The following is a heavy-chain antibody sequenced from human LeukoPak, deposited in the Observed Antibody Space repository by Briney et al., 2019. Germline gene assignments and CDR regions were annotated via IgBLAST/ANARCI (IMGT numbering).Heavy chain of an antibody. CDR3: ARDRDYGDYSAFDI. J-gene: IGHJ3*02. CDR2: IIPILGIA. V-gene: IGHV1-69*04. Sequence: ASVKVSCKASGGTFSSYAISWVRQAPGQGLEWMGRIIPILGIANYAQKFQGRVTITADKSTSTAYMELSSLRSEDTAVYYCARDRDYGDYSAFDIWGQGTMVTVSS. CDR1: GGTFSSYA. D-gene: IGHD4-17*01.